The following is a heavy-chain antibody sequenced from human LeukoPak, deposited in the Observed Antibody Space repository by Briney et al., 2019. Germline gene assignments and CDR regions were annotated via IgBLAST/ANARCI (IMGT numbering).Heavy chain of an antibody. D-gene: IGHD4-17*01. Sequence: SETLSLTCTVSGGSISSSSYYWGWIRQPPGKGLEWIGSIYYSGSTYYNPSLKSRIAISVDTSSNQFSLKLRSVTTADTAVYYCARGITVTTTSDHLDFWGQGILVTVPS. CDR3: ARGITVTTTSDHLDF. CDR1: GGSISSSSYY. CDR2: IYYSGST. J-gene: IGHJ4*02. V-gene: IGHV4-39*07.